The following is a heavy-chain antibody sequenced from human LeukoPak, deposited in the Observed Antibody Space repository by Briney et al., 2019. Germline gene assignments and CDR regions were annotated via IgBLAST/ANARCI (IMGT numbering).Heavy chain of an antibody. CDR3: ARGPAAIHP. J-gene: IGHJ5*02. CDR2: INHSGGT. CDR1: AYPLTNHY. D-gene: IGHD2-2*01. Sequence: SETLSLTCAVYAYPLTNHYWIWIRQPPGKGLEWIGEINHSGGTNYNPSLKSRVAISVDTSKNQFFLKLTSVTAADTAVYYCARGPAAIHPWGQGTLVTVSS. V-gene: IGHV4-34*01.